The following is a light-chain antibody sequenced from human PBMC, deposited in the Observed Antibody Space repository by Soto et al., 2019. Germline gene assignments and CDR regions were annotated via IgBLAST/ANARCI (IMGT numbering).Light chain of an antibody. J-gene: IGLJ3*02. Sequence: QSALTQPASVSGSPGQSITISCTGTSSDVGGYDYVSWYKQHPGEAPKVVIFEVTNRPSGISNRFSGSKSGNTASLTISGLQTEDEADYYCFSFTSSSTWMFGGGTKLTVL. V-gene: IGLV2-14*01. CDR1: SSDVGGYDY. CDR3: FSFTSSSTWM. CDR2: EVT.